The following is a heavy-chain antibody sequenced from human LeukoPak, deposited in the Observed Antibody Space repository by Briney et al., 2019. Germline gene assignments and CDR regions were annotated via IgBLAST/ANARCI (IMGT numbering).Heavy chain of an antibody. CDR2: IKTDTGNT. CDR1: VYTFNTYG. J-gene: IGHJ4*02. V-gene: IGHV1-18*01. Sequence: ASVTVSFTSSVYTFNTYGNNWVRHAPGHGLEWLGLIKTDTGNTNYAQILQGRVTMTRDTSTGRAYMELKSLTSDDTAVYYCARKGCSGDCYILDYWGQGTLVTVSS. D-gene: IGHD2-21*02. CDR3: ARKGCSGDCYILDY.